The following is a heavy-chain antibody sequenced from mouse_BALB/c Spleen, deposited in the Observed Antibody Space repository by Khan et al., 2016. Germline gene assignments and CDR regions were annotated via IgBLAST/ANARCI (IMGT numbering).Heavy chain of an antibody. V-gene: IGHV9-3*02. CDR2: INTNTGEP. CDR1: GYTFTNYG. Sequence: QIQLVQSGPELKKPGETVKISCKASGYTFTNYGMNWVKQAPGKGLKWMGWINTNTGEPTYAEEFKGRFAFSLETSASTAYLQINNLKNEDTATYFGEKDYYGSNWFAYWGQGTLVTVSA. J-gene: IGHJ3*01. CDR3: EKDYYGSNWFAY. D-gene: IGHD1-1*01.